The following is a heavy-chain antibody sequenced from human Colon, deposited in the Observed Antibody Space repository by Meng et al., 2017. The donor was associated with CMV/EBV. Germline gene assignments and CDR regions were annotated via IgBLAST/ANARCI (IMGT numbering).Heavy chain of an antibody. CDR2: IKQDGSEK. D-gene: IGHD3-9*01. V-gene: IGHV3-7*01. CDR3: AKPIQGRITIFSD. Sequence: GESLKIYCEASGFTFSSYWMTWVRQAPGRGLEWVASIKQDGSEKNYVDSVKGRFTISRDNAKNSLYLQMNNLRAEDTAVYYCAKPIQGRITIFSDWGQGSLVTVSS. CDR1: GFTFSSYW. J-gene: IGHJ4*02.